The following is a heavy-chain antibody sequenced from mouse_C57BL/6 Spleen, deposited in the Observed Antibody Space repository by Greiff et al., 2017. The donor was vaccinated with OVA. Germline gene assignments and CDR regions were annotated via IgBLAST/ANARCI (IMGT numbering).Heavy chain of an antibody. CDR3: ARFYYGSSYGDYAMDY. D-gene: IGHD1-1*01. J-gene: IGHJ4*01. CDR2: IDPSDSYT. CDR1: GYTFTSYW. Sequence: VQLQQPGAELVMPGASVKLSCKASGYTFTSYWMHWVKQRPGQGLEWIGEIDPSDSYTNYNQKFKGKSTLTVDKSSSTAYMQLSILTSEDSAVYYGARFYYGSSYGDYAMDYWGQGTSVTVSS. V-gene: IGHV1-69*01.